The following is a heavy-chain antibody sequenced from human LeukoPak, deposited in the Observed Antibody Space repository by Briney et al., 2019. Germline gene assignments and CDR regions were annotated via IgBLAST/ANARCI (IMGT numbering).Heavy chain of an antibody. CDR1: GFTFSSYA. J-gene: IGHJ4*02. CDR3: ARDLGVHGWQTPLDY. V-gene: IGHV3-30-3*01. CDR2: ISYDGSNK. D-gene: IGHD1-1*01. Sequence: GGSLRLSCAASGFTFSSYAMNWVRQAPGKGLEWVAVISYDGSNKYYADSVKGRFTISRDNSKNTLYLQMNSLRAEDTAVYYCARDLGVHGWQTPLDYWGQGTLVTVSS.